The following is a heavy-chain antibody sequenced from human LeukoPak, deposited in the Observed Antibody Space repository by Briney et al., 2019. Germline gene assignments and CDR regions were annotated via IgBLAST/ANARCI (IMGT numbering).Heavy chain of an antibody. V-gene: IGHV3-9*03. Sequence: PGGSLRLSCAASGFTIDDYSMHWVRQDPGRGLVWVTGISWHSGSISYADSVKGRFTIARDNAKQSLYLQMNSVRAEDMALYYCAKDMGSSGWYYFDYWGEATLVTVSS. D-gene: IGHD6-19*01. CDR3: AKDMGSSGWYYFDY. CDR1: GFTIDDYS. J-gene: IGHJ4*02. CDR2: ISWHSGSI.